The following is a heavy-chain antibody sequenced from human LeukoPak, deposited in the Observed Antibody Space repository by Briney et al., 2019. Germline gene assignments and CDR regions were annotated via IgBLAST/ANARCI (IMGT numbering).Heavy chain of an antibody. CDR3: ASSRYGGNSMDSDY. V-gene: IGHV4-59*01. D-gene: IGHD4-23*01. CDR2: IYYSGSN. Sequence: PSETLSLTCTVSGGSISSYYWSWIRQPPGNGLERIGYIYYSGSNNYNPSLKSRVTISVDTSKNQFSLKRSSVTAADTAVYYCASSRYGGNSMDSDYWGQGTLVTVSS. CDR1: GGSISSYY. J-gene: IGHJ4*02.